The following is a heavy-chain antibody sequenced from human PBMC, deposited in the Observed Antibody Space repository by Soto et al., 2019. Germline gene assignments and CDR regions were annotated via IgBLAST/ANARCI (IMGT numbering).Heavy chain of an antibody. Sequence: GGSLRLSCAASGFTFSSYSMNWVRQAPGKGLEWVSSISSSSSYIYYADSVKGRFTISRDNAKNSLYLQMNSLIAEDTAVYYCARDFVDIVVGQSSFDYWGQGTLVTVSS. J-gene: IGHJ4*02. CDR2: ISSSSSYI. CDR1: GFTFSSYS. V-gene: IGHV3-21*01. CDR3: ARDFVDIVVGQSSFDY. D-gene: IGHD2-2*03.